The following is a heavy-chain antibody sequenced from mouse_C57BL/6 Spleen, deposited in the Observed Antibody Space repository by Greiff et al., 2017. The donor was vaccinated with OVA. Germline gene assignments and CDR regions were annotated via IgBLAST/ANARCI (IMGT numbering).Heavy chain of an antibody. J-gene: IGHJ4*01. CDR1: GFTFSDAW. D-gene: IGHD2-4*01. Sequence: EVKLVESGGGLVQPGGSMKLSCAASGFTFSDAWMDWVRQSPEKGLEWVAEIRNKANNHATYYAESVKGRFTISRDDSKSSVYLQMNSLRAEDTGIYDCTPYDYDVYYAMDYWGQGTSVTVSS. V-gene: IGHV6-6*01. CDR3: TPYDYDVYYAMDY. CDR2: IRNKANNHAT.